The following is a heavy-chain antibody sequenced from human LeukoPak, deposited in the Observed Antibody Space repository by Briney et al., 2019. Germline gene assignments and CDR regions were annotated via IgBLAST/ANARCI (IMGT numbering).Heavy chain of an antibody. Sequence: SVKVSCKASGGTFSSYAISWVRQAPAQGPEWMGGIIPLFRTANYAQKFQGRVTITADRSTNTAFMELSSLRSEDTAMYYCATNYEILSGYPKNYYFHIWGQGTMVTVSS. CDR2: IIPLFRTA. CDR1: GGTFSSYA. V-gene: IGHV1-69*06. CDR3: ATNYEILSGYPKNYYFHI. D-gene: IGHD3-9*01. J-gene: IGHJ3*02.